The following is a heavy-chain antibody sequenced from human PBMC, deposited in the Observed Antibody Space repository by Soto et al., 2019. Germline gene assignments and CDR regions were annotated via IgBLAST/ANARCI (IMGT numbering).Heavy chain of an antibody. Sequence: QAQLVESGGGVVQPGRSLRLSCAASELPFTDYSMHWVRQTADKGLEWVAFISHDGRNTFYSDSVKGRFTISRDDSRSMLFLQMSEITVEDTAIYYFEVFGVPTSSFRYYYFRLWGPGALVTVCS. CDR1: ELPFTDYS. D-gene: IGHD3-22*01. CDR2: ISHDGRNT. V-gene: IGHV3-30*04. CDR3: EVFGVPTSSFRYYYFRL. J-gene: IGHJ4*01.